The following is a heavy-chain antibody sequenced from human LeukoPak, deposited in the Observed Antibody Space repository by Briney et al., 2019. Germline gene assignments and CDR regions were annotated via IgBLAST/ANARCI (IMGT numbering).Heavy chain of an antibody. Sequence: SETLSLTCTVSGGSVSSGTYYWRWIRQPPGRGLEWIGLMYYSGSTNYNPSLKSRVTISVDMPKNQFSLKLSSVTAADTAVYYCAKQLGYCSDGSCYFPYWGQGTLVTVSS. CDR2: MYYSGST. D-gene: IGHD2-15*01. V-gene: IGHV4-61*01. CDR3: AKQLGYCSDGSCYFPY. J-gene: IGHJ4*02. CDR1: GGSVSSGTYY.